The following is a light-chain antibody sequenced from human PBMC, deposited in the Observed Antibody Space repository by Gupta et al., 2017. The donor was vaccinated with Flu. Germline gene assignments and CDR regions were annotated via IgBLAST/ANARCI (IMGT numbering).Light chain of an antibody. CDR1: KIGRKN. CDR2: DDS. CDR3: QAQDTSSDSLV. V-gene: IGLV3-21*02. J-gene: IGLJ2*01. Sequence: GTKIGRKNFYWSPPTPDQAPVLLFYDDSSRNSATPERFSGSNSATTATVTNSRVQAGDEADYYCQAQDTSSDSLVFGGGTKLTVL.